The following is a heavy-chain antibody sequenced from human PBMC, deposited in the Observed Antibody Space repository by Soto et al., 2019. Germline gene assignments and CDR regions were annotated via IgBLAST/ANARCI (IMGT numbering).Heavy chain of an antibody. Sequence: QVQLVQSGAEVKKPGSSLKLSCRASGGSFTSYSISWLRQAPGQGLEWMGGIIPVFGTTSYAQRLQGRVTITADESTSTGYLDLSSLISEDTAVYYCARGPWISCTSSSCHSYFDSWGQGTLVTVSS. J-gene: IGHJ4*02. CDR3: ARGPWISCTSSSCHSYFDS. CDR2: IIPVFGTT. CDR1: GGSFTSYS. V-gene: IGHV1-69*01. D-gene: IGHD2-2*01.